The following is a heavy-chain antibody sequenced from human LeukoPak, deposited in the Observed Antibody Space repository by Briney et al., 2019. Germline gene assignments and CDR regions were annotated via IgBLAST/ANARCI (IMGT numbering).Heavy chain of an antibody. CDR1: GFTFSSYW. CDR2: IKQDGSEK. J-gene: IGHJ4*02. V-gene: IGHV3-7*03. Sequence: GGSLRLSCAASGFTFSSYWMSWVRQAPGKGLEWVANIKQDGSEKYYVDSVKGRFTISRDNAKNSLYLQMNSLRAEDTAVYYCANPLGVVVTAPPVWWGQGTLVTVSS. CDR3: ANPLGVVVTAPPVW. D-gene: IGHD2-21*02.